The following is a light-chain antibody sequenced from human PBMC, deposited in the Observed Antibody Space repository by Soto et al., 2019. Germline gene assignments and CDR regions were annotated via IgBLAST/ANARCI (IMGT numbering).Light chain of an antibody. Sequence: QTVVTQEPSFSVSPGRTVSLTCGLSSGSVSTSSYPTWYQQTPGQAPRTLIYNTNVRSSGVPDRFSGSILGNKAALTITGAQADDESDYYCVLYMGRGIRVFGGGTQLTVL. V-gene: IGLV8-61*01. CDR2: NTN. CDR3: VLYMGRGIRV. J-gene: IGLJ3*02. CDR1: SGSVSTSSY.